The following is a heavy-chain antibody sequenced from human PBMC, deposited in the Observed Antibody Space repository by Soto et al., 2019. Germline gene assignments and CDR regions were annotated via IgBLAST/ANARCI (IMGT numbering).Heavy chain of an antibody. CDR3: ARDSPKTPDSSGSYYGMDV. Sequence: QVQLVQSGAEVKKPGASVKVSCKASGYTFTSYGISWVRQAPGQGLEWMGWISAYNGKTNYAQKLQGRVTMTTDTSTSTAYMELRSLRSDDTAVYYCARDSPKTPDSSGSYYGMDVWGQGTTVTVSS. J-gene: IGHJ6*02. V-gene: IGHV1-18*04. CDR1: GYTFTSYG. CDR2: ISAYNGKT. D-gene: IGHD3-22*01.